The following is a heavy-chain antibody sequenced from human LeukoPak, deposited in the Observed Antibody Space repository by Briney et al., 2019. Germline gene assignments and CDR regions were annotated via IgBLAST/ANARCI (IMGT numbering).Heavy chain of an antibody. V-gene: IGHV3-48*03. D-gene: IGHD4-17*01. CDR1: GFTFSSYE. CDR3: ARVGSSETTVTKNAFDI. CDR2: ISSSGSTI. J-gene: IGHJ3*02. Sequence: GGSLRLSCAASGFTFSSYEMNWVRQAPGKGLEWVSYISSSGSTIYYADSVKCRFTISRDNAKNSLYLQMNSLRAEDTAVYYCARVGSSETTVTKNAFDIWGQGTMVTVSS.